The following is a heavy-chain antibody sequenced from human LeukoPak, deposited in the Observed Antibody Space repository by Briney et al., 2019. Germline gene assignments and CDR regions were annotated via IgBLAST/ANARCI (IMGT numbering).Heavy chain of an antibody. V-gene: IGHV3-21*01. CDR1: GFTFSDYS. CDR2: ISTRGSYI. J-gene: IGHJ5*02. CDR3: ARVNYYDSSGYDT. Sequence: PGGSLRLSCIASGFTFSDYSFHWVRQAPGKGLEWVSCISTRGSYIYYADSVKGRFTISRDNAKNSLYLQMNSLRAEDTAVYYCARVNYYDSSGYDTWGQGTLVTVSS. D-gene: IGHD3-22*01.